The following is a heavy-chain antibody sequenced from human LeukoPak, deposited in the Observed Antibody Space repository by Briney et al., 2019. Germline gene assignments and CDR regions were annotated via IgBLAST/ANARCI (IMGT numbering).Heavy chain of an antibody. D-gene: IGHD5-24*01. CDR1: GFTFSSYA. J-gene: IGHJ4*02. V-gene: IGHV3-30*04. CDR3: ASSGDGYIEPLGPFDY. Sequence: TGGSLRLSCAASGFTFSSYAMHWVRQAPGKGLEWVTIISYDGTNKYYADSVEGRFTISRDNSKNTLFLQMNSLRAEDTAVYYCASSGDGYIEPLGPFDYWGQGTLVTVSS. CDR2: ISYDGTNK.